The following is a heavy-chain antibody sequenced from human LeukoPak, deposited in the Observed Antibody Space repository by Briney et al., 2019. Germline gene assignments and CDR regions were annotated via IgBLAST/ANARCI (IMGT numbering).Heavy chain of an antibody. D-gene: IGHD6-25*01. CDR3: AGGDRNGWYFNY. V-gene: IGHV3-21*04. Sequence: PGGSLRLSCAASGFTFSSYSMNWVRQAPGKGLEWVSSISSSSSYIYYADSVKGRFTISRDNAKNSLYLQMSSLRADDTALYFCAGGDRNGWYFNYWGQGALVAVSS. CDR1: GFTFSSYS. J-gene: IGHJ4*02. CDR2: ISSSSSYI.